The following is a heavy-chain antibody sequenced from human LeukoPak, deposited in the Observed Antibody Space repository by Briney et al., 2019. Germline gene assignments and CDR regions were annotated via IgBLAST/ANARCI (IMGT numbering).Heavy chain of an antibody. CDR2: ISYDGSNK. CDR3: AKGSYGSGSYYNEY. D-gene: IGHD3-10*01. CDR1: GFTFSSYG. Sequence: GRSLRLSCAASGFTFSSYGMHWVRQAPGKGLEWVAVISYDGSNKYYADSVKGRFTISRDNSKNTLYLQMSSLRAEDTAVYYCAKGSYGSGSYYNEYWGQGTLVTVSS. V-gene: IGHV3-30*18. J-gene: IGHJ4*02.